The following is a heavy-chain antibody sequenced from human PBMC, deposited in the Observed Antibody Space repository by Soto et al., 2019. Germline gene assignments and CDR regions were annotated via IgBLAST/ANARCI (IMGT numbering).Heavy chain of an antibody. CDR2: IYETGST. CDR1: GGSINSGSYP. V-gene: IGHV4-30-2*01. CDR3: ARGYCTGDRCYGGCDP. J-gene: IGHJ5*02. Sequence: QVQLQESGSGLVKPSQTLSLTCAVSGGSINSGSYPWGWIRQPPGKGLEWIGYIYETGSTYYNPSLKSRVTISIDRSKNQFSLSLSSVTAADTAVYYCARGYCTGDRCYGGCDPWGQGKLVTVSS. D-gene: IGHD2-15*01.